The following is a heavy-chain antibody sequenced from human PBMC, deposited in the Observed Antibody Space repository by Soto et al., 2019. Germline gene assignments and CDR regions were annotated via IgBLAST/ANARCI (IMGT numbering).Heavy chain of an antibody. V-gene: IGHV4-59*01. J-gene: IGHJ5*02. Sequence: PSETLSLTCTVSAGSITTSYWSWIRQPLGKALEWIGYISYRGSTNYNPSLKSRLTISIDTSKSQISLKLTSMTTADTAVYYCATSGLDGRLVNTFFDPCGHGTLV. CDR1: AGSITTSY. CDR3: ATSGLDGRLVNTFFDP. D-gene: IGHD2-21*01. CDR2: ISYRGST.